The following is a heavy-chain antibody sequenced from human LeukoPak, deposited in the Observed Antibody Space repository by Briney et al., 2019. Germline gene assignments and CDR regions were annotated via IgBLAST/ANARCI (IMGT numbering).Heavy chain of an antibody. Sequence: ASVKVSCKASGYTFTSYAMHWVRQAPGQRLEWMGWINAGNGNTKYSQKFQGRVTITADESTSTAYMELSSLRSEDTAVYYCAIDYYDSSGYRDYWGQGTLVTVSS. CDR2: INAGNGNT. V-gene: IGHV1-3*01. J-gene: IGHJ4*02. CDR1: GYTFTSYA. D-gene: IGHD3-22*01. CDR3: AIDYYDSSGYRDY.